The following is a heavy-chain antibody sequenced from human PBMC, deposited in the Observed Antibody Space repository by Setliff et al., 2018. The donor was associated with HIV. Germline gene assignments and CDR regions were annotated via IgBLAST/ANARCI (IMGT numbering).Heavy chain of an antibody. J-gene: IGHJ6*02. D-gene: IGHD2-21*02. Sequence: PSETLSLTCDVSGSYISNSYYWGWVRQPPGKGLEWIGSIYTSGSTNYNPALKSRVTISVDTSKNQLSLKLSSVTAADTAVYYCARDCGGDCLSGVAGPNYYYGMDVWGQGTTVTVSS. CDR3: ARDCGGDCLSGVAGPNYYYGMDV. CDR2: IYTSGST. CDR1: GSYISNSYY. V-gene: IGHV4-38-2*02.